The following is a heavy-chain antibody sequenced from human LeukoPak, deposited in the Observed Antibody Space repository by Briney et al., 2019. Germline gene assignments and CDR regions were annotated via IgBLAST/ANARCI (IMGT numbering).Heavy chain of an antibody. J-gene: IGHJ4*02. V-gene: IGHV3-30*18. D-gene: IGHD3-22*01. CDR3: AKEGRAVVTYFDS. Sequence: GSLRLSCEASGFTFSTYGIHWVRQAPGKGLDWVALISFDGSNTYYADSVKGRFTISRDNSKNTLYLQMNSLRTEDTAVYYCAKEGRAVVTYFDSWGQGTLVAVSP. CDR1: GFTFSTYG. CDR2: ISFDGSNT.